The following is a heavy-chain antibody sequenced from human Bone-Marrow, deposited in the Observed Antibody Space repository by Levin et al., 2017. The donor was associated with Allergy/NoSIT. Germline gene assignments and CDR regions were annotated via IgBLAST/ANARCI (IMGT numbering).Heavy chain of an antibody. J-gene: IGHJ4*02. D-gene: IGHD3-10*01. CDR2: INTNTGKA. Sequence: GESLKISCKASGYTFTTYAMNWVRQAPGQGLEWMGWINTNTGKATYVQGFTGRFVFSLDTSVSSAYLQISSLEAEDTAVYYCARGFYESDSYYNDFWGQGTLVIVSS. CDR1: GYTFTTYA. CDR3: ARGFYESDSYYNDF. V-gene: IGHV7-4-1*02.